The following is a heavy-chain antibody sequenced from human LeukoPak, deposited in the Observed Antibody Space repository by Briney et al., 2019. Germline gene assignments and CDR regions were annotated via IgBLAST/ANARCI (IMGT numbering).Heavy chain of an antibody. D-gene: IGHD3-10*01. CDR3: ARADRFGELSWFDP. V-gene: IGHV4-4*07. CDR2: IYTSGST. CDR1: GGSISSYY. Sequence: KSSETLSLTCIVSGGSISSYYWSWIRQPAGKGLEWIGRIYTSGSTNYNPSLKSRVTMSVDTSKNQFSLKLSSVTAADTAVYYCARADRFGELSWFDPWGQGTLVTVSS. J-gene: IGHJ5*02.